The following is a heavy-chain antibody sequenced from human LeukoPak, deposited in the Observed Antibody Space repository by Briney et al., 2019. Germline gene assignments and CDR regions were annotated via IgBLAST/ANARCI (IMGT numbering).Heavy chain of an antibody. J-gene: IGHJ4*02. Sequence: GGSLRLSCAASGFTFDDYAMHWVRQAPGEGLEWVSGISWSSGSIGYADSVKGRFTISRDNAKNSLYLQMNSLRAEDTALYYCAKDPARVVAKGFDYWGQGTLVTVSS. CDR1: GFTFDDYA. V-gene: IGHV3-9*01. D-gene: IGHD2-15*01. CDR3: AKDPARVVAKGFDY. CDR2: ISWSSGSI.